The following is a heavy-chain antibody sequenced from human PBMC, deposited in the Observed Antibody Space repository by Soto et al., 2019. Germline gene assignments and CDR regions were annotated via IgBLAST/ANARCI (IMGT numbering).Heavy chain of an antibody. CDR1: GFTFSSYA. CDR2: ISGSGDYT. V-gene: IGHV3-23*01. J-gene: IGHJ4*02. CDR3: VKGAWLDY. Sequence: GGSLRLSCAASGFTFSSYAMTWVRQAPGKGLEWVSSISGSGDYTYYADSVKGRFTISRDNSKNTLYLQMNSLRAEDTAVYHCVKGAWLDYWGQGTLVTVSS. D-gene: IGHD6-19*01.